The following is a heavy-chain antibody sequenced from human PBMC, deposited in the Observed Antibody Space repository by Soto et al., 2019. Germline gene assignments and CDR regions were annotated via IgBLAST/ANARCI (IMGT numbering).Heavy chain of an antibody. D-gene: IGHD4-17*01. Sequence: SETLSLTCTVSGGSISSYYWSWIRQPPGKGLEWIEYIYYSGSTNYNPSLKSRVTISVDTSKNQFSLKLSSVTAADTAVYYCARDYSASTTVTRYYYYYMDVWGKGTTITVSS. CDR2: IYYSGST. CDR1: GGSISSYY. CDR3: ARDYSASTTVTRYYYYYMDV. J-gene: IGHJ6*03. V-gene: IGHV4-59*01.